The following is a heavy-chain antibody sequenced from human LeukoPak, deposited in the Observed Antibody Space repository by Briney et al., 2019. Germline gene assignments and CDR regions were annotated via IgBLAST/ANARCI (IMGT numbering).Heavy chain of an antibody. J-gene: IGHJ6*03. CDR3: ARDIGDCSSLSCYNHYYYMDV. Sequence: GGSLRLSCAASGFTFSSYAMHWVRQAPGKGLEYVSAISSNGGSTYYANSVKGRFTISRDNSKNTLYLQMGSLRDEDTAVYYCARDIGDCSSLSCYNHYYYMDVWGKGTTVTVSS. CDR1: GFTFSSYA. D-gene: IGHD2-2*02. V-gene: IGHV3-64*01. CDR2: ISSNGGST.